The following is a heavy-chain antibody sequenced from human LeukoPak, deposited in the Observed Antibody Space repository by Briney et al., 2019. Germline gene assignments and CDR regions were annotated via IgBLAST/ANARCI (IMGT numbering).Heavy chain of an antibody. CDR1: GFTFSDYY. V-gene: IGHV3-11*04. CDR2: ISSSGSTI. J-gene: IGHJ4*02. CDR3: ARVMDEELGDY. D-gene: IGHD2-8*01. Sequence: PGGSLRLSCAASGFTFSDYYMSWIRQAPGKGLEWVSYISSSGSTIYYAGSVKGQFTISRENDKYSLYLQMNSLRAEDTAVYYCARVMDEELGDYWGQGTLVTVSS.